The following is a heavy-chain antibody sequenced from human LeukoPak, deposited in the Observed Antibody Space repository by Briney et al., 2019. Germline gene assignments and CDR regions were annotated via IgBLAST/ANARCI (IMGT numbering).Heavy chain of an antibody. D-gene: IGHD3-22*01. CDR2: IWYDGSNK. V-gene: IGHV3-33*01. CDR3: ARDREGYYDSSGYYVPGYFDY. CDR1: GFTFSSYG. J-gene: IGHJ4*02. Sequence: PGRSLRLSRAASGFTFSSYGMHWVRQAPGKGLEWVAVIWYDGSNKYYADSVKGRFTISRDNSKNTLYLQMNSLRAEDTAVYYCARDREGYYDSSGYYVPGYFDYWGQGTLVTVSS.